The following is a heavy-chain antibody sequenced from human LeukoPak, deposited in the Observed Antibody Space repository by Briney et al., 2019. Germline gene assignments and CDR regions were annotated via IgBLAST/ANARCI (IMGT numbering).Heavy chain of an antibody. Sequence: PSETLSLTCTVSGGSISSSSYYWGWIRQPPGKGLEWIGSIYYSGSTYYNPSLKSRVTISVDTSKNQFSLKLSSVTAADTAVYYCARVPQRSSSWYRTRNYYFDYWGQGTLVTVSS. CDR1: GGSISSSSYY. D-gene: IGHD6-13*01. V-gene: IGHV4-39*07. CDR2: IYYSGST. J-gene: IGHJ4*02. CDR3: ARVPQRSSSWYRTRNYYFDY.